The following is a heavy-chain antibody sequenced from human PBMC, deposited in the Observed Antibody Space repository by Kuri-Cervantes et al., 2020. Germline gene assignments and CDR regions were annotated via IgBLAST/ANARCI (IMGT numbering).Heavy chain of an antibody. V-gene: IGHV4-31*03. Sequence: LRLSCTVSGGSISSGVYYWSWIRQHPGKGLEWIGYIYYSGSTYYNPSLKSRVTISVDTSKNQFSLKLSSVTAADTAVYYCARVSGPRRYSSGYYYYYYGMDVWGQGTTVTVSS. CDR2: IYYSGST. CDR1: GGSISSGVYY. CDR3: ARVSGPRRYSSGYYYYYYGMDV. D-gene: IGHD3-22*01. J-gene: IGHJ6*02.